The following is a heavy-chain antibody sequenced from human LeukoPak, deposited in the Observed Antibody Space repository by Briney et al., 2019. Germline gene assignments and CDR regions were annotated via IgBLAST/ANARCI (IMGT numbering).Heavy chain of an antibody. J-gene: IGHJ4*02. CDR2: IYTSGST. CDR1: GASITSYY. V-gene: IGHV4-4*07. D-gene: IGHD6-13*01. CDR3: ARYSSSSSFDC. Sequence: SETLSLTCSVSGASITSYYWSWIRQPAGKGLKWIGRIYTSGSTDYNPSLKSRVTMSVDTSKNQFSLKLNSVTAADTAVYYCARYSSSSSFDCWGQGTLVTVSS.